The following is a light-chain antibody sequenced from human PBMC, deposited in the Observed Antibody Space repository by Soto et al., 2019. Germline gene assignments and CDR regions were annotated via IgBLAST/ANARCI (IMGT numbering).Light chain of an antibody. V-gene: IGLV2-14*01. J-gene: IGLJ1*01. CDR1: SSDVGAYNY. CDR2: EVS. CDR3: SSYTSSRTLV. Sequence: QSALTQPASVSGSPGQSITISCTGISSDVGAYNYVSWYQQHPGKAPKLMIYEVSNRPSGVSHRFSGSKSDNTASLTISGLQTDDEADYYCSSYTSSRTLVFGTGTKVTVL.